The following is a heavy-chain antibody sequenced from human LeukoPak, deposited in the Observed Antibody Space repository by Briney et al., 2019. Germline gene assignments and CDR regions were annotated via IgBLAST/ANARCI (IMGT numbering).Heavy chain of an antibody. D-gene: IGHD4-23*01. J-gene: IGHJ4*02. CDR2: IYYSGST. V-gene: IGHV4-39*07. CDR1: GGSISSSSYY. CDR3: ARFTVVTRYFDY. Sequence: SETLSLTCTVSGGSISSSSYYWGWIRQPPGKGLEWIGSIYYSGSTYYNPSLKSRVTISVDTSKNQFSLKLSSVTAADTAVYYCARFTVVTRYFDYWGQGTLVTVSS.